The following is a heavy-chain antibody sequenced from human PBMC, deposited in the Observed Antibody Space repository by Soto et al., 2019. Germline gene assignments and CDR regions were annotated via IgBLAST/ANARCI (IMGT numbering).Heavy chain of an antibody. Sequence: QVQLVQSGAEVKKPGASVKVSCKASGYTFTSYAMHWVRQAPGQRLEWMGWINAGNGNTKYSQKFHGRVTITRDTSASKDYMELSSLRSEDTAVYYCASSYSNYALIDYYYYGMDVWGQGTTVTVSS. CDR2: INAGNGNT. J-gene: IGHJ6*02. CDR1: GYTFTSYA. V-gene: IGHV1-3*01. CDR3: ASSYSNYALIDYYYYGMDV. D-gene: IGHD4-4*01.